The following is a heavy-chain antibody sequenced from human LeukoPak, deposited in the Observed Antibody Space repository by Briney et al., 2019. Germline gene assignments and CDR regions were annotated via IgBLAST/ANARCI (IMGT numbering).Heavy chain of an antibody. CDR2: ITGSGGST. CDR1: GFTFSTYA. D-gene: IGHD3-22*01. Sequence: GGSLRLSCAASGFTFSTYAMSWVRQAPGKGLEWVSAITGSGGSTYFADSVKGRFTISRDNSKNTLYLQMNSLRAEDTAVYYCAKDLTSMTYYYDSSGFDYWGQGTLVTVSS. J-gene: IGHJ4*02. CDR3: AKDLTSMTYYYDSSGFDY. V-gene: IGHV3-23*01.